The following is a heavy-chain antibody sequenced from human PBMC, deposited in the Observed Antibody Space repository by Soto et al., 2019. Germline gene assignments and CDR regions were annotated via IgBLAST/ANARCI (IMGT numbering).Heavy chain of an antibody. CDR2: MNPGSGKT. D-gene: IGHD6-13*01. V-gene: IGHV1-8*02. CDR3: ARMESAGTLNWFDP. CDR1: GYTFINFD. Sequence: ASVKVSCKASGYTFINFDISWVRQATGQGLEWMGRMNPGSGKTGYANKFQGRVTMTRDASTGTAHLELSSLTSEDTAVYYCARMESAGTLNWFDPWGQGTLVTVSS. J-gene: IGHJ5*02.